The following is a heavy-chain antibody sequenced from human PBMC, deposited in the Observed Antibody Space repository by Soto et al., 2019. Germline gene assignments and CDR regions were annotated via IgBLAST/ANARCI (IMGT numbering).Heavy chain of an antibody. CDR1: GGSMTSSNW. J-gene: IGHJ4*02. CDR3: ARSEATGLDY. V-gene: IGHV4-4*02. CDR2: AHLSGRT. D-gene: IGHD1-26*01. Sequence: QVQLQESGPGLVKPSGTLSLTCTVSGGSMTSSNWWNWVRQSPGKGLEWIGEAHLSGRTNYNPSLKSRVTISVDKSKNHFYLKLSSVTAADTAVYYCARSEATGLDYWGQGTLVTVSS.